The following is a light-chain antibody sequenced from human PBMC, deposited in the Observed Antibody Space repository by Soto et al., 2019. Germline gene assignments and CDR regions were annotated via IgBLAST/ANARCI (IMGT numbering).Light chain of an antibody. J-gene: IGKJ2*02. CDR2: GAS. CDR3: QQYSSWPPCT. Sequence: EMVITQSPVTPSVSPGERATLSCRACQRVTNHLAWYQQKPGQALRLLIYGASTRAIGISARLSGSGSGAEFTLPISSLQSEDFAFYDSQQYSSWPPCTFVPGTKLEMK. V-gene: IGKV3-15*01. CDR1: QRVTNH.